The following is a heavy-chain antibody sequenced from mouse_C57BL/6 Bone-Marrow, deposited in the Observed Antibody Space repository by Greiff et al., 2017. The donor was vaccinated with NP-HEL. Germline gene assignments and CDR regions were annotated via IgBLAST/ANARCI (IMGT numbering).Heavy chain of an antibody. CDR2: INSSNGGT. CDR3: ARLPYFDY. CDR1: GYTFTSYR. V-gene: IGHV1-53*01. J-gene: IGHJ2*01. Sequence: QVQLPPPGTEPVKPGASVKLSRKASGYTFTSYRMHWVKPRPGPGLEWIGNINSSNGGTNYHEKFKSKATLTVDKSSSTAYRQLSGLTSEDSAVYYGARLPYFDYWGQGTTLTVSS.